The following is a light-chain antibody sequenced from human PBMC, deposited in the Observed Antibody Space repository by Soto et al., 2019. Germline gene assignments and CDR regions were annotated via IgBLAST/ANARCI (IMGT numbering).Light chain of an antibody. CDR2: DVS. Sequence: QSALTQPASVSGSPGQSITISCTGSSSDVGGYNYVSWYQQPPGKAPKVMINDVSNRPSGVSNRFSGSKSGNTASLTISGLQAEDEADYYCTSYTTSSPHVVFGGGTKLTVL. CDR1: SSDVGGYNY. J-gene: IGLJ2*01. CDR3: TSYTTSSPHVV. V-gene: IGLV2-14*01.